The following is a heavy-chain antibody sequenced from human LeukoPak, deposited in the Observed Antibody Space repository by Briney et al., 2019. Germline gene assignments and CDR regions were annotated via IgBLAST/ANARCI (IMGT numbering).Heavy chain of an antibody. J-gene: IGHJ6*03. Sequence: ASVKVSCKASGYTFTSYGISWVRQAPGQGLEWMGWISAYNGNTNYAQKLQGRVTMTTDTSTSTAYMELRSLRSDDTAVYYCARDSTYGSGSYYTAYYYYYMDVWGKGTPVTMSS. CDR1: GYTFTSYG. D-gene: IGHD3-10*01. V-gene: IGHV1-18*01. CDR3: ARDSTYGSGSYYTAYYYYYMDV. CDR2: ISAYNGNT.